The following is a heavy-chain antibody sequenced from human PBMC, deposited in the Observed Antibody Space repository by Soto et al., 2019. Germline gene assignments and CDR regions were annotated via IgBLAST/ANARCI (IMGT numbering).Heavy chain of an antibody. CDR2: VKSRTSGGTV. V-gene: IGHV3-15*01. D-gene: IGHD1-26*01. CDR1: GFTFSVAW. Sequence: EVQLMDSGGGLVEPGGSLRLSCTASGFTFSVAWMTWVRQAPGKGLEWLGRVKSRTSGGTVAYAAPVKGRFTISRXXXXXXXXXXXXXXXXXXXXXXXXXXXXXEFDYWGQGALVTVSS. J-gene: IGHJ4*02. CDR3: XXXXXEFDY.